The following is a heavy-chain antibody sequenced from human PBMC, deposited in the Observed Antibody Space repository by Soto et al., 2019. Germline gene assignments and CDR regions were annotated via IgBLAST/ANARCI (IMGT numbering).Heavy chain of an antibody. V-gene: IGHV3-23*01. CDR2: ISGSGGST. J-gene: IGHJ6*03. Sequence: GGSLRLSCAASGFTFSSYAMSWVRQAPGKGLEWVSAISGSGGSTYYADSVKGRFTISRDNSKNTLYLQMNSLRAEDTAVYYCAKDHNGDYEYYYYYMDVWGKGTTVTVSS. CDR1: GFTFSSYA. D-gene: IGHD4-17*01. CDR3: AKDHNGDYEYYYYYMDV.